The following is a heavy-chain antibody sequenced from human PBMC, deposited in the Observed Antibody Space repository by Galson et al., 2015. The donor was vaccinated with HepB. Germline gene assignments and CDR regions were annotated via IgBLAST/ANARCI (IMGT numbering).Heavy chain of an antibody. D-gene: IGHD6-19*01. J-gene: IGHJ6*04. CDR3: ARDMVGGNYYALDV. CDR1: GFTFDDHS. CDR2: ISWNSHTI. Sequence: SLRLSCAASGFTFDDHSMHWVRQGPGKGLEWVSGISWNSHTITYADSVKGRFTISSDNAKNSLYLQMNSLRPEDTAVYCCARDMVGGNYYALDVWGKGTTVTVSS. V-gene: IGHV3-9*01.